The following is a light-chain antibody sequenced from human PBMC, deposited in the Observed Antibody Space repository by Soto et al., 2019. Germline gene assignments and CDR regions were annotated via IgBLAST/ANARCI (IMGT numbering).Light chain of an antibody. CDR2: GAS. J-gene: IGKJ5*01. V-gene: IGKV3-15*01. Sequence: ETVMTQSPATLSVSPGERATLSCRASQSVGSNLAWYQQKPGQAPRLLIYGASTRATGIPARFSGSGSGTEFTLTISGLQSEDFAVYYCQQYNNWPPHTFGQGTRLEIK. CDR3: QQYNNWPPHT. CDR1: QSVGSN.